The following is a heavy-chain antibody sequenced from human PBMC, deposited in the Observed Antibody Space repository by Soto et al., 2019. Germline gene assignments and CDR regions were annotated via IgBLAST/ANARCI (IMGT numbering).Heavy chain of an antibody. D-gene: IGHD2-21*02. J-gene: IGHJ4*02. CDR3: ARGPGGGYCDY. CDR1: GFTFSSYG. V-gene: IGHV3-33*01. CDR2: IWYDGSNK. Sequence: QVQLVESGGGVVQPGRSLRLSCAASGFTFSSYGMHWVRQAPGKGLEWVAVIWYDGSNKYYADSVKGRFTISRDNSKNTLYLQMNSLRAEDTAVYYGARGPGGGYCDYWGQGTLVTVSS.